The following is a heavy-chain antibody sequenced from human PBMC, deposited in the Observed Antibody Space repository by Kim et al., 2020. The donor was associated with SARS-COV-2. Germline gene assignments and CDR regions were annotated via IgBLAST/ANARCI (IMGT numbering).Heavy chain of an antibody. V-gene: IGHV3-49*02. J-gene: IGHJ4*02. CDR2: TK. Sequence: TKEYAASVKGRFTISRDDSKSIAYLQMNSLKTEDTAVYYCTRGRLLVNDYWGQGTQVTVSS. D-gene: IGHD2-2*01. CDR3: TRGRLLVNDY.